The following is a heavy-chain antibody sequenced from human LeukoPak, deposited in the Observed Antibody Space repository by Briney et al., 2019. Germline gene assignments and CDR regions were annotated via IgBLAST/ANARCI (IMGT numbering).Heavy chain of an antibody. Sequence: GGSLTLSCAASGFTFSSYAMSWVRQAPGKGLEWVSAISGSGGSTYYADSVKGRFTISRDNSKNTLYLQMNSLRAEDTAVYYCAKSPGHTAKPIYFDYWGQGTLVTVSS. CDR3: AKSPGHTAKPIYFDY. J-gene: IGHJ4*02. V-gene: IGHV3-23*01. CDR2: ISGSGGST. D-gene: IGHD5-18*01. CDR1: GFTFSSYA.